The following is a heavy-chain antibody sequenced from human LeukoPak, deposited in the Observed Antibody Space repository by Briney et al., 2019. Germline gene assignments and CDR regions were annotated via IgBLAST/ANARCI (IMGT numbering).Heavy chain of an antibody. D-gene: IGHD3-3*01. J-gene: IGHJ4*02. CDR3: ARVVFWSSYFGGMDY. CDR2: INPNSGGT. CDR1: GYTFTGYY. Sequence: ASVKVSCKASGYTFTGYYMHWVRQAPGQGLEWMGWINPNSGGTNYAQKFQGRVTMTRDTSISTAYMELSRLRSDDTAVYYCARVVFWSSYFGGMDYWGQGTLVTVSS. V-gene: IGHV1-2*02.